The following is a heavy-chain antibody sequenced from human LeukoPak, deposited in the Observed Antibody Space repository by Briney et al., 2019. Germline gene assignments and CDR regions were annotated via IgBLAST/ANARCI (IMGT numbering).Heavy chain of an antibody. Sequence: GGSLRLSCAVSGFTFSDYYMSWIRQAPGKGLEWVSYISSSGSTIYYGDSVKGRFTISRDNAKNSLYLQMNSLRAEDTAVYYCAREERDGYNYYWYFDLWGRGTLVTVSS. CDR3: AREERDGYNYYWYFDL. CDR1: GFTFSDYY. J-gene: IGHJ2*01. CDR2: ISSSGSTI. D-gene: IGHD5-24*01. V-gene: IGHV3-11*04.